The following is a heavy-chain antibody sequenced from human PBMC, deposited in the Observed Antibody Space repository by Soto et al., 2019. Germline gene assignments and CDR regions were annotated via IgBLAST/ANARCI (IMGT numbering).Heavy chain of an antibody. CDR2: IYYSGST. Sequence: SETLSLNCSVSGGSISSPTYYWGWIRQPPGKGLEWIGSIYYSGSTYYSPSLKSRVTISVDTSKNQFSLKVSSVTAADTAVYYCARLPGITTSRRDYWGQGTLVTVSS. CDR3: ARLPGITTSRRDY. V-gene: IGHV4-39*01. J-gene: IGHJ4*02. D-gene: IGHD1-1*01. CDR1: GGSISSPTYY.